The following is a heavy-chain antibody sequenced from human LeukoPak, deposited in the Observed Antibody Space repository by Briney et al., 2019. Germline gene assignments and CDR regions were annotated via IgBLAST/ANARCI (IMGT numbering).Heavy chain of an antibody. D-gene: IGHD6-6*01. J-gene: IGHJ5*02. CDR3: ARGGAARDWFDP. CDR2: INGNGGTT. Sequence: PGGSLRLFCAASGFTFGDYAMTWVRQPPGKGLEWVSGINGNGGTTAYADSVKGRFTISRDNAKNSLYLQIDSLRAEDTALYYCARGGAARDWFDPWGQGTLVTVSS. CDR1: GFTFGDYA. V-gene: IGHV3-20*04.